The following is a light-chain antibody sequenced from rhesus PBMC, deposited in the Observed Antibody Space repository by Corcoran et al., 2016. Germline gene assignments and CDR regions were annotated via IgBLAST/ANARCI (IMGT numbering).Light chain of an antibody. Sequence: DIQMTQSPSSLSASVGDRVTITCRASQGISDYLSWYQQKPGKAPKRLIIAASSLESGVPSRLSGSGSGTDFTLTISSLQPEDFAAYYCLQGYSTPWTFGQGTKVEIK. CDR2: AAS. CDR3: LQGYSTPWT. J-gene: IGKJ1*01. CDR1: QGISDY. V-gene: IGKV1-36*02.